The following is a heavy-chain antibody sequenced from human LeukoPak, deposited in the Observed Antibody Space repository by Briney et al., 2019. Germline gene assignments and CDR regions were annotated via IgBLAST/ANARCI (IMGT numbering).Heavy chain of an antibody. CDR1: GGSFSGYY. CDR3: ASLIWSGYYRPDYFDY. CDR2: INHSGST. J-gene: IGHJ4*02. Sequence: PSETLSLTCAVYGGSFSGYYWSWIRQPPGKGLKWIGEINHSGSTNYKPSLKSRVTISVDTSKNQFSLKLSSVTAADTAVYYCASLIWSGYYRPDYFDYWGQGTLVTVSS. V-gene: IGHV4-34*01. D-gene: IGHD3-3*01.